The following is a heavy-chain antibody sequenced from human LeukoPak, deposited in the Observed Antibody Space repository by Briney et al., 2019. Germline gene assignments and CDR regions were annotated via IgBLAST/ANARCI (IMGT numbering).Heavy chain of an antibody. J-gene: IGHJ4*02. D-gene: IGHD2-2*01. Sequence: ASVKDSCKASGYTFTSYGISWVRQAPGQGLEWMGWISAYNGNTNYAQKLQGRVTMTTDTSTSTAYMELRSLRSDDTAVYYCARDGEVSSTSGHPDYWGQGTLVTVSS. CDR3: ARDGEVSSTSGHPDY. V-gene: IGHV1-18*01. CDR1: GYTFTSYG. CDR2: ISAYNGNT.